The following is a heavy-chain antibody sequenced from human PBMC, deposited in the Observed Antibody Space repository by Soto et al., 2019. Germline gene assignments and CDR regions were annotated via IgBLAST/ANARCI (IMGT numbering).Heavy chain of an antibody. J-gene: IGHJ4*02. CDR1: GFTFSTFA. V-gene: IGHV3-23*01. Sequence: GGSLRLSCAASGFTFSTFAMNWVRQAPGKGLEWVSDISGNGGRTNYADSVKGRFTIFRDNSKNTLYLQMNTLRAEDTAVYYCAKERVTTTSFDYWGQGTLVTVSS. D-gene: IGHD4-17*01. CDR3: AKERVTTTSFDY. CDR2: ISGNGGRT.